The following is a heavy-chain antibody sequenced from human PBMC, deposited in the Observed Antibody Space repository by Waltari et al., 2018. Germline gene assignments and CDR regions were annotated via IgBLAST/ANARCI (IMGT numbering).Heavy chain of an antibody. Sequence: EVQLVESGGGLVQPGGSLRLSCAASGLTFGSYAMNWVSQAPGKGLEWISYSSSASATIYYADSVKCRFTISRDNAKNSLYLQMNILRAEDTAVYYCARGLSAAGGYNWFDPWGQGTLVTVSS. CDR1: GLTFGSYA. D-gene: IGHD2-15*01. J-gene: IGHJ5*02. V-gene: IGHV3-48*04. CDR3: ARGLSAAGGYNWFDP. CDR2: SSSASATI.